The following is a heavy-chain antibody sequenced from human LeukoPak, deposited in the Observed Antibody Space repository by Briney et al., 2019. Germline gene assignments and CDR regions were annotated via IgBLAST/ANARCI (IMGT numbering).Heavy chain of an antibody. CDR2: INHSGST. CDR3: ARVRAGWFDP. V-gene: IGHV4-39*07. CDR1: GGSISSSSYY. Sequence: SETLSLTXTVSGGSISSSSYYWGWICQPPGKGLQWIGEINHSGSTNYNPSLKSRVTISVDTSKNQFSLKLSSVTAADTAVYYCARVRAGWFDPWGQGTLVTVSS. J-gene: IGHJ5*02.